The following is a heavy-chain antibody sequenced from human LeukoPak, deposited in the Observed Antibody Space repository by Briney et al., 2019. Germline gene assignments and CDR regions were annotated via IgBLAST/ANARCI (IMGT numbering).Heavy chain of an antibody. CDR1: GGSISSYY. Sequence: SETLSLTCTVSGGSISSYYWSWIRQPPGKGLEWIGYIYYSGSTNYNPSLKSRVTISVDASKNQFSLKLSSVTAADTAVYYCARRSLGGFDPWGQGTLVTVSS. CDR2: IYYSGST. D-gene: IGHD3-10*01. V-gene: IGHV4-59*08. CDR3: ARRSLGGFDP. J-gene: IGHJ5*02.